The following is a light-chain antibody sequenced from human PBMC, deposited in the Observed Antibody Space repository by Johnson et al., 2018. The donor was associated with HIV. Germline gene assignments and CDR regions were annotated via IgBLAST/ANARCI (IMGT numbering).Light chain of an antibody. J-gene: IGLJ1*01. CDR3: GTWDNGLITYV. Sequence: QSVLTQPPSVSAAPGQKVTISCSGSSSNIGNNYVSWYQQLPGTAPKLLIYDNNERPSGIPDRFSGSKSCTSATLGITGLQTGDEADYYCGTWDNGLITYVFGTGTKVTVL. V-gene: IGLV1-51*01. CDR2: DNN. CDR1: SSNIGNNY.